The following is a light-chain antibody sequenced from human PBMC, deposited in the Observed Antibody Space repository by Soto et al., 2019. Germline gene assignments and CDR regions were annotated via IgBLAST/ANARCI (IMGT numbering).Light chain of an antibody. CDR2: SDN. CDR3: ATWGDSLLGWV. J-gene: IGLJ3*02. Sequence: QSVLTQPPSASGTPGQSVTISCSGSSSDIGSNTVNWYLQLPGTAPKLLIYSDNQRASGVPDRFSGSKSGTSASLAISGLQSEDEADYYCATWGDSLLGWVFGGGTKVTVL. V-gene: IGLV1-44*01. CDR1: SSDIGSNT.